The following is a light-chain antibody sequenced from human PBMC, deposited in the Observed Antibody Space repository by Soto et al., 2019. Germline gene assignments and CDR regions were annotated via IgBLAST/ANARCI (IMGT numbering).Light chain of an antibody. CDR2: AAS. J-gene: IGKJ1*01. CDR3: QQYGGSPLT. Sequence: EVVLTQSPGTLSLSPGERATLSCRASESVSRNSLAWYQQRPGQAPRLLIYAASSRATGIPDRFSGSGSGTDFTLTISRLDPEDFAVYYCQQYGGSPLTFGQGTKVDIK. V-gene: IGKV3-20*01. CDR1: ESVSRNS.